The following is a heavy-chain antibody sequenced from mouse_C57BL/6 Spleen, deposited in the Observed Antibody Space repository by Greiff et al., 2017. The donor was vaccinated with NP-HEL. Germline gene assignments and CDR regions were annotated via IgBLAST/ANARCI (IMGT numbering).Heavy chain of an antibody. CDR2: IDPSDSYT. CDR1: GYTFTSYW. Sequence: VQLKQPGAELVKPGASVKLSCKASGYTFTSYWMQWVKQRPGQGLEWIGEIDPSDSYTNYNQKFKGKATLTVDTSSSTAYMQLSSLTSEDSAVYYCARGTGTRFAYWGQGTLVTVSA. CDR3: ARGTGTRFAY. J-gene: IGHJ3*01. V-gene: IGHV1-50*01. D-gene: IGHD4-1*01.